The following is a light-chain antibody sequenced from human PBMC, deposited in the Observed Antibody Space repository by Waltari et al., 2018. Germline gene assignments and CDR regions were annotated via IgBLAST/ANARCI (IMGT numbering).Light chain of an antibody. CDR1: KSGDHC. J-gene: IGLJ1*01. Sequence: SYERTQPPSVSVAPGQTASIPCSGDKSGDHCAWWYQQKPGPSPVLVIYQDSKRPSGIPERFSGSNSGNTATLTISGTQAMDEADYYCQAWDSSTFYVFGTGTKVTVL. V-gene: IGLV3-1*01. CDR3: QAWDSSTFYV. CDR2: QDS.